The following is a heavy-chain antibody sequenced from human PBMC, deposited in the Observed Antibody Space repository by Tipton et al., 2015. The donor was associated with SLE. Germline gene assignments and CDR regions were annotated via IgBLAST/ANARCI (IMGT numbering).Heavy chain of an antibody. CDR1: GDSVGTNY. J-gene: IGHJ5*02. D-gene: IGHD3-10*01. V-gene: IGHV4-4*07. CDR3: ASGGYYGSGSYYGGWFDP. Sequence: TLSLTCTVSGDSVGTNYWNWIRQPAGKGLEWIGRLYGSGSPPHYNPSLEGRVTVSVDTSQNQVSLKLTSVTAADTAVYYCASGGYYGSGSYYGGWFDPWGQGTLVTVSS. CDR2: LYGSGSP.